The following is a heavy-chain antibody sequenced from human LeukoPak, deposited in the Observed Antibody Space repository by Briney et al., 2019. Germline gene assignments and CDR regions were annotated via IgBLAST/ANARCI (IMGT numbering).Heavy chain of an antibody. D-gene: IGHD3-22*01. J-gene: IGHJ4*02. V-gene: IGHV3-74*01. CDR2: IKSDGSA. CDR1: GFTFGGAW. Sequence: PGGSLRLSCAASGFTFGGAWMHWVRQDPGKGLVWVSLIKSDGSAIYADSVKGRFTMSRDNAKSTVYLQMNSLRAEDTAVYYCARDYYYSVDYWGQGTLVTVSS. CDR3: ARDYYYSVDY.